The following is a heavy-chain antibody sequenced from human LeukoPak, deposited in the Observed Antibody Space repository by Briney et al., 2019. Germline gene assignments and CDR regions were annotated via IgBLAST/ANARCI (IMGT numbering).Heavy chain of an antibody. CDR1: GGTFSNYA. CDR2: IIPIFGTT. D-gene: IGHD6-6*01. V-gene: IGHV1-69*13. J-gene: IGHJ6*02. Sequence: SVKVSCKASGGTFSNYAISWVRQAPGQGLEWMGGIIPIFGTTNYAQKFLGRVTITADESTSTAYMELSSLRSEDTAVYYCARTVVYSSSSPYYYGMDVWGQGTTVTVSS. CDR3: ARTVVYSSSSPYYYGMDV.